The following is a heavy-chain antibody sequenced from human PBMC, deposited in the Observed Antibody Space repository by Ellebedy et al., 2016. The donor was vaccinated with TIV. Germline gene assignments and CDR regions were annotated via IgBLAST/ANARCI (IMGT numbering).Heavy chain of an antibody. CDR1: GLTFSSYW. D-gene: IGHD1-26*01. CDR3: TREEGGNYVGRAFDI. V-gene: IGHV3-72*01. J-gene: IGHJ3*02. Sequence: GESLKISCAASGLTFSSYWMHWVRQAPGKGLEWVCRSREKLNSYTADYAASVKGRFTISRDDSQNSMYLQMNSLKTEDTAIYYCTREEGGNYVGRAFDIWGHGTMVTVSS. CDR2: SREKLNSYTA.